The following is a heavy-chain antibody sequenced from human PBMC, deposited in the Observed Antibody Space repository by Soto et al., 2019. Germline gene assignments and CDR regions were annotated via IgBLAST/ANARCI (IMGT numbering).Heavy chain of an antibody. CDR1: GYTFTGYY. CDR2: INPNSGGT. V-gene: IGHV1-2*02. D-gene: IGHD3-16*01. J-gene: IGHJ4*02. Sequence: QVQLEQSGAEVKKPGASVKVSCKASGYTFTGYYMSWMRQAPGQGLEWMGWINPNSGGTNYAQKFQGRVTMTRDASTSTVHMELSRLTSDETAVYYCARGRVYDYVWGSFDYWGQGTLVTVTS. CDR3: ARGRVYDYVWGSFDY.